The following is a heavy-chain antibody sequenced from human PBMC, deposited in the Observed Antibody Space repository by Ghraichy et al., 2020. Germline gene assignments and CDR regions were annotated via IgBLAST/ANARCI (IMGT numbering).Heavy chain of an antibody. D-gene: IGHD5-18*01. J-gene: IGHJ4*02. CDR1: GFTFSSYA. CDR2: ISGSGGST. Sequence: GGSPRLSCAASGFTFSSYAMSWVRQAPGKGLEWVSAISGSGGSTYYADSVKGRFTISRDNSKNTLYLQMNSLRAEDTAVYYCAKRGTKAAMVTLDYWGQGTLVTVSS. V-gene: IGHV3-23*01. CDR3: AKRGTKAAMVTLDY.